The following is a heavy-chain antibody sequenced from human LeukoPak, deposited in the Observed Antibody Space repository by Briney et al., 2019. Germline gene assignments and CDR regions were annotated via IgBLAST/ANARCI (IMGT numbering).Heavy chain of an antibody. V-gene: IGHV3-11*04. CDR1: GFTFSDCY. CDR2: ISSSGSTI. J-gene: IGHJ4*02. Sequence: GGSLRLSCAASGFTFSDCYMSWIRQAPGKGLEWVSYISSSGSTIYYADSVKGRFTISRDNAKNSLYLQMNSLRAEDTAVYYCARDFPADIVLMVYGFDYWGQGTLVTVSS. D-gene: IGHD2-8*01. CDR3: ARDFPADIVLMVYGFDY.